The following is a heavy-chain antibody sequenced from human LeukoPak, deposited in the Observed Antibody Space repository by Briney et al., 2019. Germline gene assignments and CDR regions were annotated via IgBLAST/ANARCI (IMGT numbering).Heavy chain of an antibody. D-gene: IGHD3-9*01. CDR3: AKSSLREHFDWLLYEDYYFGMDV. J-gene: IGHJ6*02. CDR2: IVGSGDST. V-gene: IGHV3-23*01. Sequence: GGSLRLSCAASGFTFSTYAMTWVRQAPGKGLEWVSTIVGSGDSTFYADSVKGRFTISRDNSKNTLFLQMSSLRADDTAIYYCAKSSLREHFDWLLYEDYYFGMDVWGQGTTVTVSS. CDR1: GFTFSTYA.